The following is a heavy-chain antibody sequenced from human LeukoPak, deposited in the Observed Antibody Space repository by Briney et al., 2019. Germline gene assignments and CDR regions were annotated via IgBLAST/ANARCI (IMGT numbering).Heavy chain of an antibody. CDR2: INPNSGGT. D-gene: IGHD2-2*01. J-gene: IGHJ1*01. CDR1: GYTFTGYY. CDR3: ATTVGYCSSTSCKDFQH. Sequence: GASVKVSCKASGYTFTGYYMHWVRQAPGQGLEWMGWINPNSGGTNYAQEFQGRVTMTRDTSISTAYMELSSLRSEDTAVYYCATTVGYCSSTSCKDFQHWGQGTLVTVSS. V-gene: IGHV1-2*02.